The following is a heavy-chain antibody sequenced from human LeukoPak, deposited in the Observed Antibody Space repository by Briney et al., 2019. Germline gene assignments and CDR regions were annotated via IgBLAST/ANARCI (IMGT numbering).Heavy chain of an antibody. J-gene: IGHJ3*02. Sequence: PGGSLRLSCAASGFTFSSYAMSWVRQAPGKGLEWVSAISGSGGSTYYADSAKGRFTISRDNSKNTLYLQMNSLRAEDTAVYYCAKELATVTKVRGQAFDIWGQGTMVTVSS. CDR1: GFTFSSYA. V-gene: IGHV3-23*01. CDR2: ISGSGGST. CDR3: AKELATVTKVRGQAFDI. D-gene: IGHD4-17*01.